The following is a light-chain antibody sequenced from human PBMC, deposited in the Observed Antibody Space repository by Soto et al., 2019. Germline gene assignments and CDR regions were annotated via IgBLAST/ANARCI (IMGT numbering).Light chain of an antibody. CDR3: QAWDSYLV. CDR2: QDS. J-gene: IGLJ2*01. CDR1: KLGDKY. V-gene: IGLV3-1*01. Sequence: SYELTQPPSVSVSPGQTASITCSGAKLGDKYACWYQQKPGQSPVLVIYQDSKRPSGIPERFSGSNSGNTATLTISGTQAMDEADYYCQAWDSYLVFGGGTQLTVL.